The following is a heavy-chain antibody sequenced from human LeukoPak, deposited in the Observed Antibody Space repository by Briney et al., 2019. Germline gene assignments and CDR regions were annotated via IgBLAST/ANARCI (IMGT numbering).Heavy chain of an antibody. CDR3: ARLYLWGSYRLDY. CDR2: IDYTGST. Sequence: PSETLSLTCTVSGGSIRSAIWTWIRQPPGRELEWIGYIDYTGSTNYRSSLSRRVIISIDTSKNQFSLTLSSVTAADTAVYYCARLYLWGSYRLDYWGQGTLVTVSS. J-gene: IGHJ4*02. D-gene: IGHD3-16*02. CDR1: GGSIRSAI. V-gene: IGHV4-59*01.